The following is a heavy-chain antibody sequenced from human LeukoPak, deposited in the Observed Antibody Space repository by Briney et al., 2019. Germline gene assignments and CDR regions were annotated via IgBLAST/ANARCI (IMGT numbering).Heavy chain of an antibody. CDR2: ISYDGSNK. J-gene: IGHJ3*02. Sequence: GGPLRLSCAASGFTFSSYAMHWVRQAPGKGLEWVAVISYDGSNKYYADSVKGRFTISRDNSKNTLYLQMNSLRAEDTAVYYCATARRIQLWFPDAFDIWGQGTMVTVSS. CDR1: GFTFSSYA. V-gene: IGHV3-30-3*01. D-gene: IGHD5-18*01. CDR3: ATARRIQLWFPDAFDI.